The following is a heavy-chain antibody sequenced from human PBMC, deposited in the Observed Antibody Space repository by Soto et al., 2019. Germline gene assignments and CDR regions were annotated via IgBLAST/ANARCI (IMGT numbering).Heavy chain of an antibody. D-gene: IGHD2-2*01. CDR3: ANLGYCSSTSCSHYYYYYMDV. CDR1: GFTFSSYG. V-gene: IGHV3-30*18. J-gene: IGHJ6*03. CDR2: ISYDGSNK. Sequence: GGSLRLSCAASGFTFSSYGMHWVRQAPGKGLEWVAVISYDGSNKYYADSVKGRFTISRDNSKNTLYLQMNSLRAEDTAVYYCANLGYCSSTSCSHYYYYYMDVWGKGTTVTVSS.